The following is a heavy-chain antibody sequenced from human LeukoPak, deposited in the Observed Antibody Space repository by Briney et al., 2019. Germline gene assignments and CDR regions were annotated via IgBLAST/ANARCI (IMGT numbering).Heavy chain of an antibody. CDR2: ICAYNGNT. V-gene: IGHV1-18*01. Sequence: ASVKVSCKASGYTLTSYVTSWVRQAPGQGREWMGWICAYNGNTNYAQKLQGRVTITTNTYTSTAYMELRSLSSDDTAVYYCARELFDCNDGLYYFDYWGQGTLVTVSS. D-gene: IGHD1-1*01. CDR3: ARELFDCNDGLYYFDY. CDR1: GYTLTSYV. J-gene: IGHJ4*02.